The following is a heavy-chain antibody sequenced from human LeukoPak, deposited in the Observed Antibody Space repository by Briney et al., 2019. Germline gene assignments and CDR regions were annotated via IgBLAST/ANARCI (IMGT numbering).Heavy chain of an antibody. CDR2: IYYSGST. Sequence: KSSETLSLTCTVSGGSISSYYWSWIRQPPGKGLEWIGSIYYSGSTYYNPSLKSRVTISVDTSKNQFSLKLSSVTAADTAVYYCARHASLAAADFFWGQGTLVTVSS. J-gene: IGHJ4*02. CDR3: ARHASLAAADFF. V-gene: IGHV4-59*05. CDR1: GGSISSYY. D-gene: IGHD6-13*01.